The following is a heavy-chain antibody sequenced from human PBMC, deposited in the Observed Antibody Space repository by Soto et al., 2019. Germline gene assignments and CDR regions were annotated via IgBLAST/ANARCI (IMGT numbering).Heavy chain of an antibody. Sequence: PSETLSLTCTVSGGSISSSSYYWGWIRQPPGKGLEWIGEINHSGSTNHNPSLKSRVTISVDTSKNQFSLKLSSVTAADTAVYYCEGPATSGMDVWGQGTTVTVSS. CDR3: EGPATSGMDV. V-gene: IGHV4-39*07. CDR1: GGSISSSSYY. J-gene: IGHJ6*02. CDR2: INHSGST.